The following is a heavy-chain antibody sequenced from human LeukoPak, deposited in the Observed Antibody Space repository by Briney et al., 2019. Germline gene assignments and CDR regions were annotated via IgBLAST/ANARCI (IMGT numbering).Heavy chain of an antibody. Sequence: SETLSLTCTVSSGSISGYYWSWLRQPPGKGLEWIGYITYSGGPDYNPSLKSRVTISIDTSSNQFSLRLRSVTAADTAVYYCARGLSAIVYWGQGTLVTVSS. CDR2: ITYSGGP. J-gene: IGHJ4*02. CDR3: ARGLSAIVY. V-gene: IGHV4-59*12. D-gene: IGHD2-15*01. CDR1: SGSISGYY.